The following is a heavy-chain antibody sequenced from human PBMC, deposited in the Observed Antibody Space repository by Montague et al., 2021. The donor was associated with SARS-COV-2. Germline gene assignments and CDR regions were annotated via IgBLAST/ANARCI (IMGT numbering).Heavy chain of an antibody. Sequence: SETLSLTCTVSGGSISSYYWSWIRQPPGKGLEWIGYIYYSGSTNYNPSLKSRVTISVDTSKNQFSLKLSSVTTADTAVHYCARREWLRGGFDYWGQGTLVTVSS. CDR3: ARREWLRGGFDY. J-gene: IGHJ4*02. D-gene: IGHD5-12*01. CDR1: GGSISSYY. CDR2: IYYSGST. V-gene: IGHV4-59*08.